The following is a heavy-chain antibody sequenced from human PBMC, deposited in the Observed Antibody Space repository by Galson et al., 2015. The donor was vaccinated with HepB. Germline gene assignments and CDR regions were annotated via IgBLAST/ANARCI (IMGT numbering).Heavy chain of an antibody. CDR1: GFPLRRFA. V-gene: IGHV3-23*01. D-gene: IGHD2-8*01. J-gene: IGHJ4*02. CDR3: AKDYGDCNNGLCYAIPLDY. CDR2: ITDIDTT. Sequence: SLRLSCAASGFPLRRFAVSWVRQAPGKGLEWVSGITDIDTTYYADSVEGRFTISRDISRSTVYLQMNSLRAEDTAVYYCAKDYGDCNNGLCYAIPLDYWGQGTLVTVSP.